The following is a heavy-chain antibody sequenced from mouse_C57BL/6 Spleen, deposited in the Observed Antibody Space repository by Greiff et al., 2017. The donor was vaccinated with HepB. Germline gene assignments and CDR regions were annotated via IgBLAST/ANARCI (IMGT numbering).Heavy chain of an antibody. CDR1: GYAFSSSW. J-gene: IGHJ4*01. CDR3: ATLYGSSYDYYAMDY. Sequence: LQESGPELVKPGASVKISCKASGYAFSSSWMNWVKQRPGKGLEWIGRIYPGDGDTNYNGKFKGKATLTADKSSSTAYMQLSSLTSEDSAVYYCATLYGSSYDYYAMDYWGQGTSVTVSS. D-gene: IGHD1-1*01. V-gene: IGHV1-82*01. CDR2: IYPGDGDT.